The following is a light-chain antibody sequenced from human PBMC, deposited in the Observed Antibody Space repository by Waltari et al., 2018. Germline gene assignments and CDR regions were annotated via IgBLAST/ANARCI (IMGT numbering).Light chain of an antibody. V-gene: IGLV4-69*01. CDR3: QTWDIATVV. CDR2: VNSDGSH. CDR1: SDPSNYA. Sequence: LALTQSPSASASLGASVTVTCPLSSDPSNYALAWHQQQPQKGPRYLMKVNSDGSHIRGAGISDRFSGSSSGAERYLTISSLQSEDEGDYYCQTWDIATVVFGGGTKLTVL. J-gene: IGLJ2*01.